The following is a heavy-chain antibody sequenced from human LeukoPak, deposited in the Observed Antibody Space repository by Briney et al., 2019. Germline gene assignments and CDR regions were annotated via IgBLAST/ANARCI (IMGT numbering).Heavy chain of an antibody. CDR3: ARGQHCSSTSCYVYYYYYGMDV. Sequence: SETLSLTCTVSGGSISSSSYYWSWIRQPPGKGLEWIGEINHSGSTNYNPSLKSRVTISVDTSKNQFSLKLSSVTAADTAVYYCARGQHCSSTSCYVYYYYYGMDVWGQGTTVTVSS. CDR1: GGSISSSSYY. J-gene: IGHJ6*02. V-gene: IGHV4-39*07. CDR2: INHSGST. D-gene: IGHD2-2*01.